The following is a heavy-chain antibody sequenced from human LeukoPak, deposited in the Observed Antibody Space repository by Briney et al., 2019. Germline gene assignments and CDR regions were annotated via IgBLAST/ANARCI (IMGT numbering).Heavy chain of an antibody. CDR1: GFTFSSYW. CDR3: ARDRGDYYGSGSRSWFDP. J-gene: IGHJ5*02. V-gene: IGHV3-7*01. D-gene: IGHD3-10*01. Sequence: PGGSLRLSCAASGFTFSSYWMSWVRQTPGMGLEWVANIKQDGSEKYYVDSVRGRFTISRDNAENSLYLQINSLRAEDTAVYYCARDRGDYYGSGSRSWFDPWGQGTLVTVSS. CDR2: IKQDGSEK.